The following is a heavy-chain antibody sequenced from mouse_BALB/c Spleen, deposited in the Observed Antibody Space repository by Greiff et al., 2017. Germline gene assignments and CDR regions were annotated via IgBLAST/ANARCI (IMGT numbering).Heavy chain of an antibody. V-gene: IGHV1-54*01. CDR3: ARPGYAMDY. CDR1: GYAFTNYL. J-gene: IGHJ4*01. CDR2: INPGSGGT. Sequence: QVQLQQSGAELVRPGTSVKVSCKASGYAFTNYLIEWVKQRPGQGLEWIGVINPGSGGTNYNEKFKGKATLTADKSSSTAYMQLSSLTSDDSAVYFCARPGYAMDYWGQGTSVTVSS.